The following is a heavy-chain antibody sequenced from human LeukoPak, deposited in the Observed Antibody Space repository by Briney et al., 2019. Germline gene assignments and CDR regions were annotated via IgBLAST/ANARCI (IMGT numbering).Heavy chain of an antibody. Sequence: SVKVSCKASGGTFSSYAISWVRQAPGQGLEWMGGIIPIFGTANYAQKFQGRVTITTDESTSTAYMELSSLRSEDTAVYYCARGRYCSSASCYGLLDYWGQGTLVTVSS. CDR1: GGTFSSYA. D-gene: IGHD2-2*01. CDR3: ARGRYCSSASCYGLLDY. CDR2: IIPIFGTA. V-gene: IGHV1-69*05. J-gene: IGHJ4*02.